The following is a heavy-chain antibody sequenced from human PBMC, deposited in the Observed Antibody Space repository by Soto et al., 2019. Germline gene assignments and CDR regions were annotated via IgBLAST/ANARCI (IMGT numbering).Heavy chain of an antibody. CDR2: IWYDGSNK. CDR1: GFTFSSYG. D-gene: IGHD3-10*01. CDR3: ARAMVRGADKYYYYYYGMDV. V-gene: IGHV3-33*01. Sequence: GGSLRLSCAASGFTFSSYGMHWVRQAPGKGLEWVAVIWYDGSNKYYADSVKGRFTISRDNSKNTLYLQMNSLRAEDTAVYYCARAMVRGADKYYYYYYGMDVWGQGTTVTVSS. J-gene: IGHJ6*02.